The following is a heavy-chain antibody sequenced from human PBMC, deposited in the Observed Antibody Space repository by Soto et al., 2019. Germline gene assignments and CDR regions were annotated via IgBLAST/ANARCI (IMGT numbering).Heavy chain of an antibody. V-gene: IGHV1-46*03. CDR1: GYTFTSYY. J-gene: IGHJ3*01. D-gene: IGHD3-22*01. CDR2: INPSGGST. CDR3: ARVGSVFYYDSSGFLDP. Sequence: ASVKVSCKASGYTFTSYYMHWVRQAPGQGLEWMGIINPSGGSTSYAQKFQGRVTMTRDTSTSTVYMELSSLRSEDTAVYYCARVGSVFYYDSSGFLDPWGQGTMVTV.